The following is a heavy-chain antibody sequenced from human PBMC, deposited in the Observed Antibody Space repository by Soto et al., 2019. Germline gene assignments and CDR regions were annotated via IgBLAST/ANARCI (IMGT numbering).Heavy chain of an antibody. CDR1: GGSISSGDYY. CDR3: ARGPPIGVVAANDY. D-gene: IGHD2-15*01. Sequence: SETLSLTCTVSGGSISSGDYYWSWIRQPPGKGLEWIGYIYYSGSTYYNPSLKSRVTISVDTSKNQFSLKLSSVTAADTAVYYCARGPPIGVVAANDYWGQGTLVTVS. CDR2: IYYSGST. J-gene: IGHJ4*02. V-gene: IGHV4-30-4*01.